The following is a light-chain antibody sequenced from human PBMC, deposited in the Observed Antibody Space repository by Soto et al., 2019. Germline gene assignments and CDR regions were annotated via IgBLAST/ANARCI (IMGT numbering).Light chain of an antibody. CDR3: QQYGSSPPTWT. CDR2: SAS. CDR1: QSVSSGH. Sequence: EIVLTQSPGTLSLSPGERATLSCRASQSVSSGHLAWYQQKPGQAPKLLIYSASSRATGIPDRFSGSGSETDFTLTISRLEPEDFAVYHCQQYGSSPPTWTFCQGTKVEIK. J-gene: IGKJ1*01. V-gene: IGKV3-20*01.